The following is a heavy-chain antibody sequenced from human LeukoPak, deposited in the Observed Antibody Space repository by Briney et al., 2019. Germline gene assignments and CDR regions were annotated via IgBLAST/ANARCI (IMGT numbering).Heavy chain of an antibody. CDR3: ARASSTYYYDY. V-gene: IGHV3-72*01. D-gene: IGHD6-13*01. J-gene: IGHJ4*02. Sequence: GRSLRLSCAASGFSFSDNYMDWVRQAPGKGLEWVGRIRDKANSYSTEFAASVKGRFTISRDDSKNSLYLQINGLKTDDTALYFCARASSTYYYDYWGQGTLVTVSS. CDR1: GFSFSDNY. CDR2: IRDKANSYST.